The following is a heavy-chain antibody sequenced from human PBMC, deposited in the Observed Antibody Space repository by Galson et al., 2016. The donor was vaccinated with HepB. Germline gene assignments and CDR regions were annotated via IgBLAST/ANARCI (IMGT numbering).Heavy chain of an antibody. J-gene: IGHJ4*02. D-gene: IGHD3-22*01. CDR2: IHHSGTT. CDR1: GGSITSGGYS. V-gene: IGHV4-30-2*01. CDR3: AREVPGGGYADY. Sequence: TLSLTCAVSGGSITSGGYSWAWIRHPPGKVLEWIAFIHHSGTTSYNPSLKSRVTISLDRSKNQISLKLNSVNAADTAVYYCAREVPGGGYADYWGQGTLVTVSS.